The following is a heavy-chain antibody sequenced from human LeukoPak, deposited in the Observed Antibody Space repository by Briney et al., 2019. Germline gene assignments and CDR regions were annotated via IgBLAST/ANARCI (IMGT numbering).Heavy chain of an antibody. Sequence: SETLSLTCAVYGGSFSNYYWSWIRQPPGKGLEWIGEINHSGSTNYNPSLKSRVTISVDTSKNQFSLKLSSVTAADTAVYYCARGEDILTGYLNWFDPWGQGTLVTVSS. CDR3: ARGEDILTGYLNWFDP. D-gene: IGHD3-9*01. J-gene: IGHJ5*02. V-gene: IGHV4-34*01. CDR1: GGSFSNYY. CDR2: INHSGST.